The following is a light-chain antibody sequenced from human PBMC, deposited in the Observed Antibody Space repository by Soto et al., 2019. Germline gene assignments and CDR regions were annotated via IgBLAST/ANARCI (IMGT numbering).Light chain of an antibody. CDR3: QQYNSYSPT. J-gene: IGKJ1*01. CDR1: QGISSR. V-gene: IGKV1-5*01. Sequence: DSQMTQSPSSVSASVGDRVTITCRASQGISSRLDWYQQKPGKAPKLLIYGASSLESGVPSRFSGSGSGTEFTLTISSLQPDDFATYYCQQYNSYSPTFSQGTKVDIK. CDR2: GAS.